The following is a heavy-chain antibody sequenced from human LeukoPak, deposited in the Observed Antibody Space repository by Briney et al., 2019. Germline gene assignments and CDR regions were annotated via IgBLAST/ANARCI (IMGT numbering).Heavy chain of an antibody. Sequence: PGGSLRLSCAASGFTFSSYSMNWVRQAPGKGLEWVSYISSSSSTIYYADSVKGRFTISRDNAKNSLYLQMNSLRAEDTAVYYCASPSSYYDFWSGYYKSPLGNWGQGTLVTVSS. D-gene: IGHD3-3*01. J-gene: IGHJ4*02. V-gene: IGHV3-48*04. CDR3: ASPSSYYDFWSGYYKSPLGN. CDR1: GFTFSSYS. CDR2: ISSSSSTI.